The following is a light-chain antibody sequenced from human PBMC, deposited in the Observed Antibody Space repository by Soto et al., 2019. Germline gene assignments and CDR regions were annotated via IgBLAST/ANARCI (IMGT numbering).Light chain of an antibody. CDR2: DAS. CDR1: QSVSSS. J-gene: IGKJ2*01. CDR3: QQRSNWPHT. V-gene: IGKV3-11*01. Sequence: EIVLTQSPATLSLSPGERVTLSCRASQSVSSSLAWYQQKHGQAPRLLIYDASNRATGIPARFSGSGSGTDFSLTISSLEPEDFAVYYCQQRSNWPHTFGQGTKLEIK.